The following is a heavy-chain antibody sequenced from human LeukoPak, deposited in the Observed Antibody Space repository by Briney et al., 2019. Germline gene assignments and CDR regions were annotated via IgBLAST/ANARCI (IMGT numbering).Heavy chain of an antibody. Sequence: ASVKVSCKASGYTFTSYYMHWVRQAPGQGLEWMGIINPSGGSTSYAQKFQGRVTMTRDTSISTAYMDLRRLRSDDTAMYYCARVRGSAAAGSLGYWGQGTLVTVSS. CDR1: GYTFTSYY. J-gene: IGHJ4*02. CDR3: ARVRGSAAAGSLGY. V-gene: IGHV1-46*01. CDR2: INPSGGST. D-gene: IGHD6-13*01.